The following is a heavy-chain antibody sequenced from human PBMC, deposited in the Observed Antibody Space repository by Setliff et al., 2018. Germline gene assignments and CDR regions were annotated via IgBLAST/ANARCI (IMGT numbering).Heavy chain of an antibody. CDR3: ARDHVYGSQYYYYYYGMDV. D-gene: IGHD3-10*01. Sequence: GGSLRLSCAASGFTFSRYWMSWVRQAPGKGLEWVANIKQDGSEKYYVDSVKGRFTISRDNAKNSLYLQMNSLRAEDTAVYYCARDHVYGSQYYYYYYGMDVWAKGPRSPCP. CDR2: IKQDGSEK. CDR1: GFTFSRYW. J-gene: IGHJ6*02. V-gene: IGHV3-7*01.